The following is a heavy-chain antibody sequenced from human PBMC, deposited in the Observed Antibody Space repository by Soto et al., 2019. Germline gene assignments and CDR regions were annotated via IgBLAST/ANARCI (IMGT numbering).Heavy chain of an antibody. D-gene: IGHD6-19*01. J-gene: IGHJ6*02. CDR2: IYIDGST. Sequence: EVQLVDSGGDLIQPGGSLRLSCGASGFTVSGNSLSWVRQAPGKGLEWVSYIYIDGSTYYADSVRGRFTLTRDNSKNTLYLQMNNLRGEDTALYYCARDGGSGTAVAGIQYSGMDVWGQGTTVTVSS. CDR3: ARDGGSGTAVAGIQYSGMDV. CDR1: GFTVSGNS. V-gene: IGHV3-53*01.